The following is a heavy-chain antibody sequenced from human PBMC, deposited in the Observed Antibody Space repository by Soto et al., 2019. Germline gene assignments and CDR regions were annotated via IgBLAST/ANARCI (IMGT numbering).Heavy chain of an antibody. V-gene: IGHV5-51*01. D-gene: IGHD3-9*01. J-gene: IGHJ4*01. CDR1: GYIFTNYC. CDR3: ARLAKIFDFDN. Sequence: VESVTISCQVSGYIFTNYCIVWVRQMPGKGLEWMGIIYPGDSDTRYSPSFQGQVTISADKSISNAYLQWISLKASDTAMYYCARLAKIFDFDNWGHGTLVTVS. CDR2: IYPGDSDT.